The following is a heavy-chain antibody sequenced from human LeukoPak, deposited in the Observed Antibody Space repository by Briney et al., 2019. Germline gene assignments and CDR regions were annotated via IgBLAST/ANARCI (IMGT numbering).Heavy chain of an antibody. V-gene: IGHV1-2*02. D-gene: IGHD5-18*01. J-gene: IGHJ4*02. CDR1: GYTFTGYY. CDR3: SRGSGISYGGIDY. CDR2: IHPKSGDT. Sequence: ASVKVSCKASGYTFTGYYLHWVRQAPGQGLEWMGWIHPKSGDTKYAQKFLGRVTLTGDTSTTIVYMELKWLTSDDTAVYYCSRGSGISYGGIDYWGQGTLVTVSS.